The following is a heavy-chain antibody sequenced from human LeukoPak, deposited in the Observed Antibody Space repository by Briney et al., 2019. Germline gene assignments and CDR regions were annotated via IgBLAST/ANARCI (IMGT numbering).Heavy chain of an antibody. CDR3: ARHAIMGATKSYFDY. CDR2: IYPGDSDT. CDR1: GYSFTSYW. J-gene: IGHJ4*02. D-gene: IGHD1-26*01. Sequence: PGGSLRLSCKGSGYSFTSYWINWVRQMPGKGLECMGIIYPGDSDTRYSPSFQGQVTISADKSTSTAYLQWSGLKASDTAIYYCARHAIMGATKSYFDYWGQGTLATVSS. V-gene: IGHV5-51*01.